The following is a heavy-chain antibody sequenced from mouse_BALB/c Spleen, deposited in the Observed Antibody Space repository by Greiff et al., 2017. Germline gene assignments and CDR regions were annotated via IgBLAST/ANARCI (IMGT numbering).Heavy chain of an antibody. CDR3: ARGAYYRYDGAWFAY. CDR1: GFTFTDYY. CDR2: IRNKANGYTT. V-gene: IGHV7-3*02. D-gene: IGHD2-14*01. J-gene: IGHJ3*01. Sequence: EVMLVESGGGLVQPGGSLRLSCATSGFTFTDYYVSWVRQPPGKALEWLGFIRNKANGYTTEYSASVKGRFTISRDNSQSILYLQMNTLRAEDSATYYCARGAYYRYDGAWFAYWGQGTLVTVSA.